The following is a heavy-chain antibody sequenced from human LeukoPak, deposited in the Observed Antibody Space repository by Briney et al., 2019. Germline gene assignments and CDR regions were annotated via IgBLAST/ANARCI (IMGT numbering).Heavy chain of an antibody. V-gene: IGHV1-46*01. CDR1: GYTFTSYY. J-gene: IGHJ6*03. Sequence: ASVKVSCKASGYTFTSYYMHWVRQAPGQGLEWMGIINPSGGSTSYAQRFQGRVTMTRDMSTSTVYMEVSSLRSEDTAVYYCARGVHHYYYYMDVWGKGTTVTVSS. CDR3: ARGVHHYYYYMDV. D-gene: IGHD1-1*01. CDR2: INPSGGST.